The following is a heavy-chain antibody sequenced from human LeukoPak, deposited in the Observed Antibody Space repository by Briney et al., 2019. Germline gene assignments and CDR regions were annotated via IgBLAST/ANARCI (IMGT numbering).Heavy chain of an antibody. CDR2: ISYDGSNK. CDR3: AKVYYDSSGYSHAFDI. V-gene: IGHV3-30*18. CDR1: GFTFSSYA. D-gene: IGHD3-22*01. Sequence: GGSLRLSCAASGFTFSSYAMSWVRQAPGKGLEWVAVISYDGSNKYYADSVKGRFTISRDNSKNTLYLQMNSLRAEDTAVYYCAKVYYDSSGYSHAFDIWGQGTMVTVSS. J-gene: IGHJ3*02.